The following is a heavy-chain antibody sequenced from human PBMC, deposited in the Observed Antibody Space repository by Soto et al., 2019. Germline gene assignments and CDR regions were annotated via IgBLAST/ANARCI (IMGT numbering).Heavy chain of an antibody. J-gene: IGHJ6*02. CDR3: AKDSTPGGMDV. CDR2: ISWGGANT. CDR1: GFTFDDYA. Sequence: GGSLRLSCAASGFTFDDYAMHWVRQVPGKGLEWVSLISWGGANTRYIDSVKGRFTISRDNSRNFVYLQMNSLRLEDTALYFCAKDSTPGGMDVWGQGTTVTVSS. V-gene: IGHV3-43D*04.